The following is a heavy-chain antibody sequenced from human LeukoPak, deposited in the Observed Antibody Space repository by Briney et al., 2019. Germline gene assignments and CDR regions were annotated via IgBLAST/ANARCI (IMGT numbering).Heavy chain of an antibody. V-gene: IGHV1-46*01. CDR3: ARDPVKTVLRFLEWSSPFNY. CDR2: INPSGGST. D-gene: IGHD3-3*01. CDR1: GYTFTSYY. Sequence: ASVKVSCKASGYTFTSYYMHWVRQAPGQGLEWMGIINPSGGSTSYAQKFQGRVTMTRDTSTSTVYMELSSLRSEDTAVYYCARDPVKTVLRFLEWSSPFNYWGQGTLVTVSS. J-gene: IGHJ4*02.